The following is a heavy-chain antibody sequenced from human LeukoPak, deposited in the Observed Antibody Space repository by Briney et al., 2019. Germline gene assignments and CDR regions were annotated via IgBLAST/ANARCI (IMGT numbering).Heavy chain of an antibody. CDR2: INPNSGGR. CDR1: GYTFIGYE. CDR3: ARDSRGWNDY. D-gene: IGHD6-19*01. Sequence: ASVKVSCKASGYTFIGYEMHWVRLAPGQGLEWVGLINPNSGGRNYAQKFQGRVTMTRDTSISTAYMELSRLRSDDTAVYYCARDSRGWNDYWGQGTLVTVSS. V-gene: IGHV1-2*02. J-gene: IGHJ4*02.